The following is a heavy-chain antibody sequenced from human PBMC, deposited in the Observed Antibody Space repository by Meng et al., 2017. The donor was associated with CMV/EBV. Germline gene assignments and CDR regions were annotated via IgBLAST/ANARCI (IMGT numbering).Heavy chain of an antibody. CDR3: AKDPALRGSSSPPAFDY. V-gene: IGHV3-9*01. D-gene: IGHD6-6*01. CDR2: ISWNSGSI. J-gene: IGHJ4*01. Sequence: SLKIPCAAPGFTFDDYALHRVRQAPGKGLEWVSGISWNSGSIGYANSVKGRFTISRDNAKNSLYLQMNSLRAEDTALYYCAKDPALRGSSSPPAFDYWGQGTLVTVSS. CDR1: GFTFDDYA.